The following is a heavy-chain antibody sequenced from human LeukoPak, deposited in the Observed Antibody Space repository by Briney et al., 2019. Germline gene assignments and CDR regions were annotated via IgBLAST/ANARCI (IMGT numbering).Heavy chain of an antibody. Sequence: SGPTLVNPTQTLTLTCTFSGYSLSTSGMCVSWIRQPPGKALEWLARIDWDDDKYYSTSLKTRLTISKDTSKNQVVLTMTNMDPVDIATYYCARILSDDSSGYYYSDYWGQGTLVTVSS. V-gene: IGHV2-70*11. CDR1: GYSLSTSGMC. CDR2: IDWDDDK. J-gene: IGHJ4*02. CDR3: ARILSDDSSGYYYSDY. D-gene: IGHD3-22*01.